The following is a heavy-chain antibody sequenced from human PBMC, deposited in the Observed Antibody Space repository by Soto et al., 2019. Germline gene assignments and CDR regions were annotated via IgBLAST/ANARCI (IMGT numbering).Heavy chain of an antibody. J-gene: IGHJ5*02. CDR3: VRVYSGYDYRGWFDP. V-gene: IGHV4-31*03. CDR2: IYYSGIT. Sequence: QVQLQESGPGLVKPSQTLSLTCTVSGGSISSGGYYWSWIRQHPGKGLEWIGYIYYSGITYNNPSLKSRVTISVDTSKNQFSLKLSSVTAADTAVYYCVRVYSGYDYRGWFDPWGQGSLVTVSS. D-gene: IGHD5-12*01. CDR1: GGSISSGGYY.